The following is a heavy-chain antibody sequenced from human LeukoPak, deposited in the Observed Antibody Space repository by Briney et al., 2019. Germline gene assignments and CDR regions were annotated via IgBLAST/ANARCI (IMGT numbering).Heavy chain of an antibody. D-gene: IGHD3-10*02. CDR2: ISSDGSIT. CDR1: GFTLSTYW. J-gene: IGHJ4*02. V-gene: IGHV3-74*01. CDR3: ARDLFRVLDY. Sequence: GGSLRLSCAASGFTLSTYWMHWVRQAPGKGLVWVSRISSDGSITTYADSVKGRFTISKDNAKNTLYLQMNSLRAEDTAVYYCARDLFRVLDYWGQGTLVTVSS.